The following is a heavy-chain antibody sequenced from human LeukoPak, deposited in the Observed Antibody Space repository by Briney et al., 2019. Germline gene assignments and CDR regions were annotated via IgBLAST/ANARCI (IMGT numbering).Heavy chain of an antibody. Sequence: GGSLRLSCAASGFTFSSYSMNWVRQAPGKGLEWVSGISGSGGRTYYAVSVKGRFTISRDNSKNTVYLQMNSLRAEDTAVYYCAKGDCGRDCYYGINYWGQGSLVTVSS. CDR1: GFTFSSYS. J-gene: IGHJ4*02. V-gene: IGHV3-23*01. D-gene: IGHD2-21*02. CDR2: ISGSGGRT. CDR3: AKGDCGRDCYYGINY.